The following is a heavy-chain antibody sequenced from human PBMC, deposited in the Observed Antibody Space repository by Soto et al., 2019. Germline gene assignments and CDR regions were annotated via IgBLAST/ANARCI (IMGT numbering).Heavy chain of an antibody. CDR1: GITFRTYA. V-gene: IGHV3-23*01. CDR2: VSGSATST. J-gene: IGHJ4*02. Sequence: PWGSLRVSFEASGITFRTYAMAWVRQAPGKGPEGISSVSGSATSTFYAYSVKVRFTISIDNSNNTVFLQMNSLRAEDTAVYYCVKGSYGSGISGYLDXWGQGTRVTVSX. CDR3: VKGSYGSGISGYLDX. D-gene: IGHD3-10*01.